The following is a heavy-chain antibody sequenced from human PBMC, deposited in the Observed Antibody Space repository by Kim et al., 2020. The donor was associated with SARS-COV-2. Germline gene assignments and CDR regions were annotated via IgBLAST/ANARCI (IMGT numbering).Heavy chain of an antibody. CDR1: EFTFDDYT. J-gene: IGHJ4*02. Sequence: GGSLRLSCAASEFTFDDYTMHWVRQAPGKGLEWVSLISWDGGSTYYADSVKGRFTISRDNSKNSLYLQMNSLRTEDTALYYCAKDLTRGGSRSVFDYWGQGTLVTVSS. V-gene: IGHV3-43*01. CDR2: ISWDGGST. CDR3: AKDLTRGGSRSVFDY. D-gene: IGHD2-15*01.